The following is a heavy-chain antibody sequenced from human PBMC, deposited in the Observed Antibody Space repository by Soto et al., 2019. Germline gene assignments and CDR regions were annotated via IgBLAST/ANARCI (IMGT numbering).Heavy chain of an antibody. D-gene: IGHD3-10*01. CDR1: GGSFSGYY. J-gene: IGHJ4*02. CDR2: INHSGST. Sequence: SETLSLTCAVYGGSFSGYYWSWIRQPPGKGLEWIGEINHSGSTNYNPSLKSRVTISVGTSKNQFSLKLSSVTAADTAVYYCARGRSEYYFDYWGQGTLVTVSS. V-gene: IGHV4-34*01. CDR3: ARGRSEYYFDY.